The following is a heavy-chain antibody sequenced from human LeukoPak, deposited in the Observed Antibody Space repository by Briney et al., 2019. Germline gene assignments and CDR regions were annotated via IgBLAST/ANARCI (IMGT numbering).Heavy chain of an antibody. V-gene: IGHV3-21*03. CDR3: ARESDYDYVWGSYRYPDY. CDR1: GFTFSSYS. J-gene: IGHJ4*02. CDR2: ISSSSSYI. D-gene: IGHD3-16*02. Sequence: PGGSLRLSCAASGFTFSSYSMNWVRQAPGKGLEWVSSISSSSSYIYYADSVKGRFTISGDNAKNSLYLQMNSLRAEDTAVYYCARESDYDYVWGSYRYPDYWGQGTLVTVSS.